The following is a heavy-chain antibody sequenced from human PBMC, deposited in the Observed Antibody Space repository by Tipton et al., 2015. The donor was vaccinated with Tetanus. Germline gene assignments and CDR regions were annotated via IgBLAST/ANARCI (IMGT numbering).Heavy chain of an antibody. J-gene: IGHJ4*02. Sequence: TLSLTCTVSGGSVSSGSYYWSWIRQPPGTGLEWIGHIYYSGSTNYSPSLKSRVTISVDTSTNQFSLKLSSVTAADTAVYYCARAPRRGIAVAENYFDYRGQGTLVTVSS. CDR1: GGSVSSGSYY. D-gene: IGHD6-19*01. V-gene: IGHV4-61*01. CDR3: ARAPRRGIAVAENYFDY. CDR2: IYYSGST.